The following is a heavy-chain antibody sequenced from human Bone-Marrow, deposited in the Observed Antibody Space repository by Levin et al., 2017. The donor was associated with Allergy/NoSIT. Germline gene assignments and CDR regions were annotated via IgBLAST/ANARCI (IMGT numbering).Heavy chain of an antibody. CDR1: GGSISSAGYH. J-gene: IGHJ4*02. CDR3: ARLDGYYFDS. CDR2: ISYRGTT. V-gene: IGHV4-31*03. Sequence: SSETLSLTCTVSGGSISSAGYHWTWIRQSPGKGLEWIGYISYRGTTYYNPSLKSRLTMSLDTSEQRFSLNLNSVTAADTAIYYCARLDGYYFDSWGQGTLVTVSS. D-gene: IGHD3-9*01.